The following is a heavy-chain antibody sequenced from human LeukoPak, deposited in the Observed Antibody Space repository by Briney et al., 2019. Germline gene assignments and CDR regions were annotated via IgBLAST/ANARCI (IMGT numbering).Heavy chain of an antibody. V-gene: IGHV3-30*18. Sequence: GGSLRLSCAASGFTFSSYGMHWVRQAPGKGLEWVAVISYDGSNKYYADSVKGRFTISRDNSKNTLYLQMNSLRAEDTAVYYCAKDHEDILTGYYTPDYWGQGTLVSVSS. D-gene: IGHD3-9*01. CDR2: ISYDGSNK. J-gene: IGHJ4*02. CDR3: AKDHEDILTGYYTPDY. CDR1: GFTFSSYG.